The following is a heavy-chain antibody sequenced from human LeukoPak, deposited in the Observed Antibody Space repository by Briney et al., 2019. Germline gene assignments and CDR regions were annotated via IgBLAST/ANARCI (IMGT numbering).Heavy chain of an antibody. V-gene: IGHV5-51*01. D-gene: IGHD2-2*01. CDR3: ARHGRDCSSTSCYASVYYGMDV. CDR1: GYSFTSYW. Sequence: GESLKISCKGSGYSFTSYWIGWVRQMPGKGLEWMGIIYPGDSDTRYSPSFQGQVTISADKSISTAYLQWSSRKASDTAMYYRARHGRDCSSTSCYASVYYGMDVWGQGTTVTVSS. J-gene: IGHJ6*02. CDR2: IYPGDSDT.